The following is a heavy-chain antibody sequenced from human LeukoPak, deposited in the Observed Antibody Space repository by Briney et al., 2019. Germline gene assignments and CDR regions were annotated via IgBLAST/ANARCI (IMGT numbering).Heavy chain of an antibody. D-gene: IGHD3-10*01. CDR1: GYTFTSYD. V-gene: IGHV1-8*01. J-gene: IGHJ3*02. CDR3: ARGRDYYGSGSYPDAFDI. Sequence: ASVKVSCKASGYTFTSYDINWVRQATGQGLEWMGWMNPNSGNTGYAQKFQGRVTMTRNTSISTAYMELSSLRSEDTAVYYCARGRDYYGSGSYPDAFDIWAKGQWSPSLQ. CDR2: MNPNSGNT.